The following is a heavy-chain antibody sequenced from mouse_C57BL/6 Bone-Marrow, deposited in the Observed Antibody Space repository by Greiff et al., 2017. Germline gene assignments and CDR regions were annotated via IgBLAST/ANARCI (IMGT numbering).Heavy chain of an antibody. D-gene: IGHD1-1*01. CDR2: IHPNSGST. V-gene: IGHV1-64*01. CDR3: AIPHYYGSSYGFAY. J-gene: IGHJ3*01. Sequence: QVQLQQPGAELVKPGASVKLSCKASGYTFTSYWMHWVKQRPGQGLEWIGMIHPNSGSTNYNEKFKSKATLTVDKSSSTAYMQLSSLTSEDSAVYYCAIPHYYGSSYGFAYWGQGTLVTVSA. CDR1: GYTFTSYW.